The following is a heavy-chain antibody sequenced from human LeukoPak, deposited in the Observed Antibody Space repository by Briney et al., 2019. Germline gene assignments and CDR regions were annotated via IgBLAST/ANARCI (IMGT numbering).Heavy chain of an antibody. Sequence: GGSLRLSCAASGFTFSNYGMHWVRQAPGKGLEWVTIISYDGSNKYYADSVKGRFTISRDNSKNTLSLEMISLRPENTAVYYCARDGGRYYYDSSGFEKIDYWGQGTLVTVSS. CDR2: ISYDGSNK. CDR3: ARDGGRYYYDSSGFEKIDY. D-gene: IGHD3-22*01. CDR1: GFTFSNYG. J-gene: IGHJ4*02. V-gene: IGHV3-30*03.